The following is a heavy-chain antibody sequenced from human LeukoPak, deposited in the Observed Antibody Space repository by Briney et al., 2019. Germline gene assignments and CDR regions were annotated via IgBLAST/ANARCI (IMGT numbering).Heavy chain of an antibody. J-gene: IGHJ4*02. CDR2: IYSGGST. V-gene: IGHV3-53*01. CDR1: GFIFATHG. D-gene: IGHD2-15*01. Sequence: GGSLRLSCAASGFIFATHGMTWVRQAPGKGLEWVSVIYSGGSTYYADSVKGRFTISRDNSKNTLYLQMNSLRAEDTAVYYCARGYCSGGSCYFFDYWGQGTLVTVSS. CDR3: ARGYCSGGSCYFFDY.